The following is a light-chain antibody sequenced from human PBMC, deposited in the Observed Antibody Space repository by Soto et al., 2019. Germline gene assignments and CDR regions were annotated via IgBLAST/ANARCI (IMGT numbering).Light chain of an antibody. V-gene: IGLV2-14*01. CDR3: SSYTSSSLGV. CDR1: SSDVGGYNY. Sequence: QSALTQPASVSGSPGQSITISCTGTSSDVGGYNYVSWYQQHPGKAPKLMIYDVSNRPSGVSNRFSGSKSGNTASLTISGLQAEDEADYYCSSYTSSSLGVFGGGIKLTVL. CDR2: DVS. J-gene: IGLJ2*01.